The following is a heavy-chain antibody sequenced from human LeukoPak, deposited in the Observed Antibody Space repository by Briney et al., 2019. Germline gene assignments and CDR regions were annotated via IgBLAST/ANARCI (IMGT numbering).Heavy chain of an antibody. D-gene: IGHD1-26*01. V-gene: IGHV4-59*01. CDR1: GGTFSGYY. J-gene: IGHJ4*02. CDR2: IYYSGSSNSGTT. CDR3: ARVPGTYLYYFDY. Sequence: SETLSLTCAVYGGTFSGYYWSWIRQPPGKALEWIGYIYYSGSSNSGTTNYNPSLKSRVTISMDTSKNQFSLKLTSVTAADTAVYYCARVPGTYLYYFDYWGQGTLVTVSS.